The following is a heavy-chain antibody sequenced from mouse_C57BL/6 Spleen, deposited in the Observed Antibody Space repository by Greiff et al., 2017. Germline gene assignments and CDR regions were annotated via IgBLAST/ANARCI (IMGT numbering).Heavy chain of an antibody. CDR3: ARGRLRPWYFDV. J-gene: IGHJ1*03. V-gene: IGHV1-82*01. CDR1: GYAFSSSW. Sequence: VQRVESGPELVKPGASVKISCKASGYAFSSSWMNWVKQRPGKGLEWIGRIYPGDGDTNYNGKFKGKATLTADKSSSTAYMQLSSLTSEDSAVYFCARGRLRPWYFDVWGTGTTVTVSS. CDR2: IYPGDGDT. D-gene: IGHD2-4*01.